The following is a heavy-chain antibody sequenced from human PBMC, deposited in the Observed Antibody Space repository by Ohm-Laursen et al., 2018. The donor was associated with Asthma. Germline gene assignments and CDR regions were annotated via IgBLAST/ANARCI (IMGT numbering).Heavy chain of an antibody. V-gene: IGHV3-53*01. CDR3: AISLTTPGAFDI. J-gene: IGHJ3*02. D-gene: IGHD1/OR15-1a*01. Sequence: SLRLSCAASGFTFSGSWMIWVRQAPGKGLDWVSVIFGSTGTNYADSVKGRFTISRDNSKNTIYLQMNSLRAEDTAVYYCAISLTTPGAFDIWGQGTMITVSS. CDR2: IFGSTGT. CDR1: GFTFSGSW.